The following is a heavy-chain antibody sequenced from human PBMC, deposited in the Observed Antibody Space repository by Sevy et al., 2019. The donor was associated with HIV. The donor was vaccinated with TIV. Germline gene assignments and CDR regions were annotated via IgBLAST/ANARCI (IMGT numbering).Heavy chain of an antibody. J-gene: IGHJ6*03. V-gene: IGHV3-30-3*01. CDR3: ARDNITGTVDYYYYMDV. CDR2: ISYDGSNK. Sequence: GGSLRLSCAASGFTFSSYAMHWVRQAPGKGLEWLAVISYDGSNKYYADSVKGRFTISRDNSKNTLYLQMNSLRAEDTAVYYCARDNITGTVDYYYYMDVWGKGTTVTVSS. CDR1: GFTFSSYA. D-gene: IGHD1-20*01.